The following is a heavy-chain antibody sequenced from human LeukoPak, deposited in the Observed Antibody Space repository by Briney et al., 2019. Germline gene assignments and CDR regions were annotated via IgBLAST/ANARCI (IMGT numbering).Heavy chain of an antibody. V-gene: IGHV1-2*06. Sequence: ASVTVSCTASGYTFTGYYMDWVRQAPGQGLEWMGRINPNSGGTNYAQKFQGRVTMTRDTSISTAYMELSRLRSDGTAVYYCAREDNLGSGSSPIDYWGQGTLVTVSS. CDR1: GYTFTGYY. D-gene: IGHD6-19*01. CDR2: INPNSGGT. CDR3: AREDNLGSGSSPIDY. J-gene: IGHJ4*02.